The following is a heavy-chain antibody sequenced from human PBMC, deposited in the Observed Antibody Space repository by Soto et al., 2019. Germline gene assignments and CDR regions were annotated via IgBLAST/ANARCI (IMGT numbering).Heavy chain of an antibody. D-gene: IGHD6-13*01. J-gene: IGHJ6*02. V-gene: IGHV1-2*02. CDR1: GYTFTGYY. Sequence: ASVKVSCKASGYTFTGYYMHWVRQAPGQGLEWMGWINPNSGGTNYAQKFQGRVTMTRDTSISTAYMELSRLRSDDTAVYYCARGGSIAAKYYYYYGMDVWGQGTTVTVS. CDR2: INPNSGGT. CDR3: ARGGSIAAKYYYYYGMDV.